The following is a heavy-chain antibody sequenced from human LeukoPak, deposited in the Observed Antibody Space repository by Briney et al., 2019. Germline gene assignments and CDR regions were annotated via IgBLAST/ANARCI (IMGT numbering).Heavy chain of an antibody. Sequence: PGGSLRLSCAASGFTFRNYFMHWVRQAPGKGLEGMASISQDGSKTYYVGSVKGRFTISRDNAKNSLSLQMNRLGAEDMAIYYCARDAGWNLLDYSGQGVLVTVSS. D-gene: IGHD1-7*01. CDR1: GFTFRNYF. CDR3: ARDAGWNLLDY. CDR2: ISQDGSKT. J-gene: IGHJ4*02. V-gene: IGHV3-7*01.